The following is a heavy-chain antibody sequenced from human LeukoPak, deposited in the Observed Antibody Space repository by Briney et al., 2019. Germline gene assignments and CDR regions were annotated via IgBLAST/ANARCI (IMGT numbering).Heavy chain of an antibody. V-gene: IGHV3-30*02. J-gene: IGHJ4*02. Sequence: PGGSLRLSCAASGFTFSSYGMHWVRQAPGKGLEWVAFIRYDGSSKHYADSVKGRFTISRDNSKNTLYLQMNSLRAEDTAVYYCAKDRSSGWYLERYFDYWGQGTLVTVSS. CDR2: IRYDGSSK. CDR3: AKDRSSGWYLERYFDY. CDR1: GFTFSSYG. D-gene: IGHD6-19*01.